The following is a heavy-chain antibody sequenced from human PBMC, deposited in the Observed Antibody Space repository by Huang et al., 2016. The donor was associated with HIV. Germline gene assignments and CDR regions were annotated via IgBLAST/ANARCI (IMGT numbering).Heavy chain of an antibody. CDR2: ISSTVNTI. D-gene: IGHD3-3*01. J-gene: IGHJ4*02. CDR1: GFTFSDDY. CDR3: ARKGRDDFWSGYPDY. Sequence: QVQLVESGGGLVKPGGSLRLSCAASGFTFSDDYMSWIRQSPGKGREGVSNISSTVNTIYYPASVKGRFPSTRDNAKNSLCLQMNRLRAEDTAIYYCARKGRDDFWSGYPDYWGQGTLVTVSS. V-gene: IGHV3-11*04.